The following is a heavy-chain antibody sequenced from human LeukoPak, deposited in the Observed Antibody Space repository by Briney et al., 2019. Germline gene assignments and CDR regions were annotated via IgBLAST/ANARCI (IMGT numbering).Heavy chain of an antibody. CDR3: AKASSNYFYYFEY. V-gene: IGHV3-30*18. J-gene: IGHJ4*02. Sequence: GGSLRLSCAASGFTFSSSDMHWGRQAPGKGLEWVAVISYDATNKYYADSVKGRFTLSRDNSKNTLYLQTNTLRDEETVVYYCAKASSNYFYYFEYWGQGTLVTVSS. CDR1: GFTFSSSD. CDR2: ISYDATNK. D-gene: IGHD2/OR15-2a*01.